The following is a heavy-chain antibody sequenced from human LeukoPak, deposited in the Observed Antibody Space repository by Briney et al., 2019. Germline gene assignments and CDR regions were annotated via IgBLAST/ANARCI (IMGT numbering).Heavy chain of an antibody. CDR3: TTAETYCSSTSCIRFDP. CDR2: IKSKTDGGTT. J-gene: IGHJ5*02. V-gene: IGHV3-15*01. CDR1: GFTFSNAW. Sequence: GGSLRLSCAASGFTFSNAWMSWVRQAPGKGLEWVGRIKSKTDGGTTDYAAPVKGRFTISRDDSKNTLYLQMNSLKTEDTAVYYCTTAETYCSSTSCIRFDPWGQGTLVTVSS. D-gene: IGHD2-2*01.